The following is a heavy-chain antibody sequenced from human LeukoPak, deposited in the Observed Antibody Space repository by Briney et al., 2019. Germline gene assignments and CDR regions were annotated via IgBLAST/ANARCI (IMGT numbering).Heavy chain of an antibody. J-gene: IGHJ6*03. Sequence: PGGSLRLSCAASGFTFDDYGMSWVRQAPGKGLEWVSGINWNGGSTGYADSVKGRFTISRDNAKDSLYLQMNSLRAEDTALYHCARVEVRWFGATRGNYYYMDVWGKGTTVTVSS. V-gene: IGHV3-20*01. CDR1: GFTFDDYG. CDR2: INWNGGST. CDR3: ARVEVRWFGATRGNYYYMDV. D-gene: IGHD3-10*01.